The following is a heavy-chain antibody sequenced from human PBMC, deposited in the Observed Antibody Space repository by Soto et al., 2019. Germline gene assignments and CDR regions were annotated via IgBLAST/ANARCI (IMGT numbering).Heavy chain of an antibody. D-gene: IGHD6-19*01. V-gene: IGHV4-34*01. J-gene: IGHJ1*01. Sequence: SETLSLTCAVYGVSFSGYYWSWLRQPPGKGLEWIGEINHSGSTNYNPSLKSRVTISVDTSKNQFSLKLSSVTAADTAVYYCARGPYSSGWYMVGGRFQHWGQGTLVTSPQ. CDR2: INHSGST. CDR1: GVSFSGYY. CDR3: ARGPYSSGWYMVGGRFQH.